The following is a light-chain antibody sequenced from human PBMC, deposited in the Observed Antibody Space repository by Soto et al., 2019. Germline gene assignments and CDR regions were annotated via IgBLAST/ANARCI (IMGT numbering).Light chain of an antibody. CDR3: QSYDSSLSGWV. CDR1: SSNIGAGYD. CDR2: GNS. V-gene: IGLV1-40*01. J-gene: IGLJ3*02. Sequence: QSVLTQPPSVSGAPGQRVTISCTGSSSNIGAGYDVHWYQQLPGTAPKLLIYGNSNRPSGVPDRFSGSKSGTSASLAITGLQAEDEADDYGQSYDSSLSGWVFGGGTKVTVL.